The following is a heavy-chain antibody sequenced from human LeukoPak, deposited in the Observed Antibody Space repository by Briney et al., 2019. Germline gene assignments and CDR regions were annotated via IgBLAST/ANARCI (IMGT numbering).Heavy chain of an antibody. D-gene: IGHD2-2*01. CDR2: IYHSGST. CDR3: AREPPRYCSSTSCYEMDY. CDR1: GYSISSGYY. V-gene: IGHV4-38-2*02. Sequence: SETLSLTCTVSGYSISSGYYWGWIRQPPGKGLEWIGSIYHSGSTYYNPSLKSRVTISVDTSKNHFSLKLSSVTAADTAVYYCAREPPRYCSSTSCYEMDYWGQGTLVTVSS. J-gene: IGHJ4*02.